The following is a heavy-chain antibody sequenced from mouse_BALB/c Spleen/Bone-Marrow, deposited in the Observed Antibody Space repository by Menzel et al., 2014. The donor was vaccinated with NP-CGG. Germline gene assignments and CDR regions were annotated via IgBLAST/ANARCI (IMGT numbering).Heavy chain of an antibody. D-gene: IGHD1-2*01. V-gene: IGHV14-3*02. CDR1: GFNIKDTY. Sequence: EVQLQQSGAELVKPGASVKLSCTASGFNIKDTYMHWVKQRPEQGLEWIGRIDPANGNTKYDPKFQGKATITADTSSNTAYLLLSSLTSEDTAVYYCARYYYGYYFDYWGQGTTLTVSS. J-gene: IGHJ2*01. CDR2: IDPANGNT. CDR3: ARYYYGYYFDY.